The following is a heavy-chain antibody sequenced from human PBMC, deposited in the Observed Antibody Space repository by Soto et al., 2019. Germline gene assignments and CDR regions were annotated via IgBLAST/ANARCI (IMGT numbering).Heavy chain of an antibody. CDR3: AREFQYYESSHSYLDY. V-gene: IGHV6-1*01. CDR1: GDSVSGKSAA. D-gene: IGHD3-16*01. J-gene: IGHJ4*02. Sequence: ETLSLTCAISGDSVSGKSAAWKWIRQSPSRGREWLGRTYYRSKWYNDYSVSVKSLITVTPDTSKNQFSLHLKSLAPADTDVYYCAREFQYYESSHSYLDYWGQGALVTVSS. CDR2: TYYRSKWYN.